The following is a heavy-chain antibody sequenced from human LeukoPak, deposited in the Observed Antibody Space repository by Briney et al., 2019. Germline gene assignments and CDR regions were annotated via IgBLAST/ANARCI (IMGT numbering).Heavy chain of an antibody. CDR3: ARENSGSYREFDY. D-gene: IGHD1-26*01. CDR2: IYTSGST. CDR1: GGSISSYY. J-gene: IGHJ4*02. Sequence: SETLSLTCTVSGGSISSYYWSWIRQPAGQGLEWIGRIYTSGSTNYNASLKSRVSMSVDTSKNQFSLKLSSVTAADTAVFYCARENSGSYREFDYWGQGTLVTVSS. V-gene: IGHV4-4*07.